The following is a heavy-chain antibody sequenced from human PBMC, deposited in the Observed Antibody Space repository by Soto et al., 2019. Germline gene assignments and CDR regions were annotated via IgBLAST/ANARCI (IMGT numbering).Heavy chain of an antibody. CDR3: AKEEGVDDGAMDV. V-gene: IGHV3-30*02. CDR2: TWHDDSIK. D-gene: IGHD3-3*01. J-gene: IGHJ6*02. CDR1: GFTFSSHI. Sequence: QVQLVESGGGVVQPGESLRLSCAASGFTFSSHIMHWVRQAPGKGLEWVTFTWHDDSIKSYADSVKGRFTISRDNSKNTLYLQMNSLKIEDTAVYYCAKEEGVDDGAMDVWGQGTTVTVSS.